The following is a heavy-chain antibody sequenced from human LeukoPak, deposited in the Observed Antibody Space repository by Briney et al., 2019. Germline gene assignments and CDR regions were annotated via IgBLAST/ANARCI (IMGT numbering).Heavy chain of an antibody. CDR1: GYTFTSYY. CDR2: INPSGGST. J-gene: IGHJ4*02. D-gene: IGHD3-16*02. CDR3: ASLPIMITFGGVIVRDY. Sequence: ASVKVSCKASGYTFTSYYMHWVRQAPGQGLEWMGIINPSGGSTSYAQKFQGRVTMTRVTSTSTVYMELSSLRSEDTAVYYCASLPIMITFGGVIVRDYWGQGTLVTVSS. V-gene: IGHV1-46*01.